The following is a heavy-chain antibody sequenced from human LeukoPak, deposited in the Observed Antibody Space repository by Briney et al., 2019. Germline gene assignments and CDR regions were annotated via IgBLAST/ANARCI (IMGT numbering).Heavy chain of an antibody. V-gene: IGHV1-18*01. CDR1: GYTFTSYG. Sequence: ASVKVSCTASGYTFTSYGISWVRQAPGQGLGWMGLISAYNGNTNYAQKLQGRVTMTTDTSTSTAYMELRSLRSDDTAVYYCAREIILAGSIFGGAFDIWGQGTMVTVSS. D-gene: IGHD3-9*01. J-gene: IGHJ3*02. CDR2: ISAYNGNT. CDR3: AREIILAGSIFGGAFDI.